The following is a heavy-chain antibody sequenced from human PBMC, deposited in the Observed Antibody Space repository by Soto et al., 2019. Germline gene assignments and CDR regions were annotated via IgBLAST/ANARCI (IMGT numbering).Heavy chain of an antibody. CDR3: AKDLFLYDSSGFDY. J-gene: IGHJ4*02. Sequence: PGGSLRLSCAASGFTFNSYSMSLVRQAPGKGLEWVSAISGSGGSTYYADSVKGRFTISRDNSKNTLYLQMNSLRAEDTAVYYCAKDLFLYDSSGFDYWGQGTLVTVSS. D-gene: IGHD3-22*01. CDR1: GFTFNSYS. CDR2: ISGSGGST. V-gene: IGHV3-23*01.